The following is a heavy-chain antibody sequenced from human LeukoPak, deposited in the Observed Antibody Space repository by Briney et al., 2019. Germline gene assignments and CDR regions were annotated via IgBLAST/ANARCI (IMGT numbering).Heavy chain of an antibody. D-gene: IGHD4-23*01. CDR2: ISYDGSYK. CDR1: GFTFSSYG. J-gene: IGHJ5*01. Sequence: LTGRSLRLSCAASGFTFSSYGMHWVRQAPGKGLEWVAVISYDGSYKYYTDSVKGRFTISRDNSKNTLYLQMNSLRAEDTAVYYCAKDNYGGNSGTFDYWGQGTLVTVSS. V-gene: IGHV3-30*18. CDR3: AKDNYGGNSGTFDY.